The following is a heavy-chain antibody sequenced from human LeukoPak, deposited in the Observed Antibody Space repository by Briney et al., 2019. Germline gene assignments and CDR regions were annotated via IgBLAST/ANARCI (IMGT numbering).Heavy chain of an antibody. D-gene: IGHD1-26*01. CDR2: IYYSGST. CDR1: GGSISSGDYY. Sequence: PSETLSLTCTVSGGSISSGDYYWSWIRQPPGKGLEWIGYIYYSGSTYYNPSLKSRVTISVDTSKNQFSLKLSSVTAADTAVYYCASHSGSYSGSDYWGQGTLVTVSS. CDR3: ASHSGSYSGSDY. V-gene: IGHV4-30-4*08. J-gene: IGHJ4*02.